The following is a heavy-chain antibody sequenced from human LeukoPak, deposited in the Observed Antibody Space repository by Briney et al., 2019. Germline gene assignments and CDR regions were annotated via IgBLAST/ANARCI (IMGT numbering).Heavy chain of an antibody. D-gene: IGHD6-6*01. J-gene: IGHJ5*02. CDR2: INEEGSEK. V-gene: IGHV3-7*01. CDR1: GFTFSSYW. CDR3: ARDRASRPVEYSGSSGWFDP. Sequence: TGGSLRLSCAASGFTFSSYWMSWVRQAPGKGLEWVANINEEGSEKYYMDSVKGRFAISRDNAKNSLYLQMNSLRAEDTAVFYCARDRASRPVEYSGSSGWFDPWGQGTLVTVSS.